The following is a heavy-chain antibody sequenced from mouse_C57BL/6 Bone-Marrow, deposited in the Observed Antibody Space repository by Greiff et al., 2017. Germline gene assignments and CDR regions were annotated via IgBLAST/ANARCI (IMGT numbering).Heavy chain of an antibody. CDR1: GFNIKDDY. Sequence: EVQVVESGAELVRPGASVKLSCTASGFNIKDDYMHWVKQRPEQGLEWIGWIDPENGDTEYASKFQGKATITADTSSNTAYLQLSSLTSEDTAVYYCTGHYYGSSYWYFDVWGTGTTVTVSS. J-gene: IGHJ1*03. D-gene: IGHD1-1*01. CDR2: IDPENGDT. CDR3: TGHYYGSSYWYFDV. V-gene: IGHV14-4*01.